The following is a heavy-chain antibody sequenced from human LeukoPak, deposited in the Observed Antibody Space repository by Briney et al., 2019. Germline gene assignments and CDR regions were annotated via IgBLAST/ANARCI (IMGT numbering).Heavy chain of an antibody. CDR1: GFTFSSYW. V-gene: IGHV3-74*01. D-gene: IGHD1-14*01. Sequence: GTSLRISCAASGFTFSSYWMHWVRQVPGKGLVWVARINPGGSSITYADSVKGRFTISRDNAKNTLYLQMDSLRAEDTGVYYCARSNQADDYWGQGTLVTVSS. CDR2: INPGGSSI. CDR3: ARSNQADDY. J-gene: IGHJ4*02.